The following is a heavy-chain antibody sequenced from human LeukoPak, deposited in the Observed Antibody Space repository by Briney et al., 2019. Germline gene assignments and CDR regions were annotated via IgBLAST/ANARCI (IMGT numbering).Heavy chain of an antibody. Sequence: GGSLRLSCAASGFTFSNAWMSWVRQAPGKGLEWVGRIKSKPDGGTTDYAAPVKGRFTISRDDSKNTLYLQMNSLKTEDTAVYYCTTGRGELNWNPRGLPYFFDYWGQGSLVTVSS. CDR3: TTGRGELNWNPRGLPYFFDY. CDR2: IKSKPDGGTT. CDR1: GFTFSNAW. D-gene: IGHD1-1*01. J-gene: IGHJ4*02. V-gene: IGHV3-15*01.